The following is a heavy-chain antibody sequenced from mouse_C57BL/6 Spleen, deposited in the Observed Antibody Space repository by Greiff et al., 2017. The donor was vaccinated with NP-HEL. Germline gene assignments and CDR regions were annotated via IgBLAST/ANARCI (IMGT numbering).Heavy chain of an antibody. J-gene: IGHJ3*01. D-gene: IGHD2-5*01. CDR1: GYTFTDYY. Sequence: QVQLQQSGAELVRPGASVKLSCKASGYTFTDYYINWVKQRPGQGLEWIARIYPGSGNTYYNEKFKGKATLTAEKSSSTAYMQLSSLTSEDSAVYFCASGSNYRFAYWGQGTLVTVSA. V-gene: IGHV1-76*01. CDR3: ASGSNYRFAY. CDR2: IYPGSGNT.